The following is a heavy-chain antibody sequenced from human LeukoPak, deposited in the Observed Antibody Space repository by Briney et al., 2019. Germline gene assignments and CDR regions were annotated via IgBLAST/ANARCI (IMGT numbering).Heavy chain of an antibody. CDR3: ARARGGSNSDY. V-gene: IGHV3-7*05. J-gene: IGHJ4*02. CDR2: INQDGSEK. CDR1: GFTFSSYW. D-gene: IGHD1-26*01. Sequence: GGSLRLSCAASGFTFSSYWMRWVRQAPGKGLEWLASINQDGSEKYYVDSVKGRFTISRDNAKNSLYLQMNSLRADDTAVYYCARARGGSNSDYWGQGTLVTVSS.